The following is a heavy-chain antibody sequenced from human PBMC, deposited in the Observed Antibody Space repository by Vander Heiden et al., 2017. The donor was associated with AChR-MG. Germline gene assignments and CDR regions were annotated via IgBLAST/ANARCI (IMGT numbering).Heavy chain of an antibody. V-gene: IGHV1-69*01. D-gene: IGHD6-6*01. CDR1: GGPFSSYA. J-gene: IGHJ6*02. CDR3: AREGGSSSGGTYGMDV. Sequence: QVQLVQSGDEVKKPGSSVKVSCKASGGPFSSYAISWVRQAPGQGLEWMGGIIPIFGTANYAQKFQGRVTITADESTSTAYMELSSLRSEDTAVYYCAREGGSSSGGTYGMDVWGQGTTVTVSS. CDR2: IIPIFGTA.